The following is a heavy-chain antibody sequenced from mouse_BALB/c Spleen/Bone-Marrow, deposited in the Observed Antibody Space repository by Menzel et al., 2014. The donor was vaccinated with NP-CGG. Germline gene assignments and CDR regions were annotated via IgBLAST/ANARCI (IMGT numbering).Heavy chain of an antibody. V-gene: IGHV5-6*02. CDR3: ARDGLDY. D-gene: IGHD3-1*01. CDR2: ISSGGSYT. CDR1: GFTFSSYG. J-gene: IGHJ2*01. Sequence: DVKLVESGGDLVKPGGSLKLSCAASGFTFSSYGMSWVRQTPDKRLEWVATISSGGSYTYYPDSVKGRFTISRDNAKNTLYLQMSSLKSEDTATYYCARDGLDYWGQGTTLTVSS.